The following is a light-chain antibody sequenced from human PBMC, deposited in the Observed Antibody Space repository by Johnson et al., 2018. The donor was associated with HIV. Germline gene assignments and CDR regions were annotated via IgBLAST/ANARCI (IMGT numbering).Light chain of an antibody. CDR3: GTLDSSLSSYV. CDR1: SSNIGNNY. Sequence: HSVLTQPPSVSAAPGQKVTISCSGSSSNIGNNYVSWYQQLPGTAPKLLIYENNKRPSGIPDRFSGSKSGTSATLGITGLQTGDEADYYCGTLDSSLSSYVFGTGTKVTVL. V-gene: IGLV1-51*02. J-gene: IGLJ1*01. CDR2: ENN.